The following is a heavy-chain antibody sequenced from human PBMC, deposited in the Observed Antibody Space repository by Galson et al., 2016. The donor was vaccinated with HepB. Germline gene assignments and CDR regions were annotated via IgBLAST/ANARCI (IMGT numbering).Heavy chain of an antibody. Sequence: QSGAEVKKPGASVKVSCKASGYTFTSFTIGWVRQAPGQGLEWMGWITDYNGNTNYAQKLQGRVTMTTDTSTSTAYMQLRSLRSDDTAGYYCARIGYDNSGYLRDFWGQGTLVTVSS. CDR3: ARIGYDNSGYLRDF. V-gene: IGHV1-18*01. J-gene: IGHJ4*02. CDR1: GYTFTSFT. D-gene: IGHD3-22*01. CDR2: ITDYNGNT.